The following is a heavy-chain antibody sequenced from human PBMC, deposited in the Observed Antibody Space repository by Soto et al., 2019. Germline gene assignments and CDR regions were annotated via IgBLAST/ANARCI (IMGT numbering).Heavy chain of an antibody. Sequence: QVQLQQWGAGLLKPSETLSLTCAVYGGSFSGYYWSWIRQPPGKGLEWIGEINHSGSTNYNPSLKSRVTISVDTSKNQFSLKLSSVTAAETAVYYCARFYCSSTSCYAAFKSWFDPWGQGTLVTVSS. D-gene: IGHD2-2*01. J-gene: IGHJ5*02. CDR1: GGSFSGYY. CDR2: INHSGST. CDR3: ARFYCSSTSCYAAFKSWFDP. V-gene: IGHV4-34*01.